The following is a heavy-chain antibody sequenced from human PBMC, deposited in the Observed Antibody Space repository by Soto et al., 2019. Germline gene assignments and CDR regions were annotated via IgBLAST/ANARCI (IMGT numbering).Heavy chain of an antibody. D-gene: IGHD3-3*01. CDR1: GGSFSGYY. V-gene: IGHV4-34*01. J-gene: IGHJ4*02. CDR2: INHSGST. Sequence: PSETLSLTCAVYGGSFSGYYWSWIRQPPGKGLEWIGEINHSGSTNYNPSLKSRVTISVDTSKNQFSLKLSSVTAADTAVYYCARGSSDTIFGVVISWLYWGQGTLVTVSS. CDR3: ARGSSDTIFGVVISWLY.